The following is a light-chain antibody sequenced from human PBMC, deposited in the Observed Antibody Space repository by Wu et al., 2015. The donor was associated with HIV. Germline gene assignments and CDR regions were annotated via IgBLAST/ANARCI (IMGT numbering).Light chain of an antibody. V-gene: IGKV1-NL1*01. CDR3: QQYYSTPLT. CDR2: ATS. J-gene: IGKJ4*01. Sequence: DVQMTQSPSSLSASVGDRVTITCRASQGISKSLAWYQQKPGKAPELLLYATSRLESGVPSRFSGSGSVTDYTLTISSLQPEDFVTYYCQQYYSTPLTFGGGTKVE. CDR1: QGISKS.